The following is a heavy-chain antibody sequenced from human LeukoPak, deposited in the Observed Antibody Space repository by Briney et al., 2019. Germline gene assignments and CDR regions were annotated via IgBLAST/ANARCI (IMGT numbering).Heavy chain of an antibody. CDR3: ARDMGGYMDV. V-gene: IGHV3-48*03. CDR1: GFTFSSYE. D-gene: IGHD1-26*01. J-gene: IGHJ6*04. CDR2: ISSSDSTI. Sequence: PGGSLRLSCAASGFTFSSYEMNWVRQAPGKGLEWVSYISSSDSTIYYADSVKGRFTISRDNAKNSLYLQMNSLRAEDTAVYYCARDMGGYMDVWGKGTTVTVSS.